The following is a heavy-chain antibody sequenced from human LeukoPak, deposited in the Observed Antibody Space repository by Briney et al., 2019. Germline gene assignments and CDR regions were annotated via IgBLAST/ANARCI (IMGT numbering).Heavy chain of an antibody. Sequence: SVKVSCKASGGTFSSYTISWVRQAPGQGLEWMGRIIPILGMANYAQKFQGRVTITADKSTSTAYMELSSLRSEDTAVYYCASPGENPGTAMARYYFDYWGQGTLVTVSS. CDR3: ASPGENPGTAMARYYFDY. V-gene: IGHV1-69*02. D-gene: IGHD5-18*01. CDR2: IIPILGMA. J-gene: IGHJ4*02. CDR1: GGTFSSYT.